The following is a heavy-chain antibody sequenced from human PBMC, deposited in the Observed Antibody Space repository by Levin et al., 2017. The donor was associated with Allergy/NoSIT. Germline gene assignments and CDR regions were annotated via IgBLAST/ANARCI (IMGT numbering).Heavy chain of an antibody. Sequence: PGGSLRLSCEASGFIFSDHYMDWVRQAPGKGLEWVGRIRNKANSYTTEYAASVKGRFTISRDDSENSLYLQMNSLKTEDTAVYYCARRIVTTGGSETFDIWGQGTMVTVFS. V-gene: IGHV3-72*01. CDR3: ARRIVTTGGSETFDI. D-gene: IGHD5-12*01. CDR2: IRNKANSYTT. CDR1: GFIFSDHY. J-gene: IGHJ3*02.